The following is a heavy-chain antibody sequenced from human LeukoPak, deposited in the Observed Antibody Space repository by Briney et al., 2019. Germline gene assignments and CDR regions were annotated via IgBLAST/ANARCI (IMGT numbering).Heavy chain of an antibody. CDR1: GFTFSSSW. D-gene: IGHD3-3*01. Sequence: GGSLRLSCAASGFTFSSSWMSWVRQAPGKGLEWVANIKQDGSEKHYVGSVKGRFTISRDNAKNSLYLQMNSLRAEDAAVYYCARADDFWTFFDYWGQGTLVTVSS. V-gene: IGHV3-7*01. CDR2: IKQDGSEK. J-gene: IGHJ4*02. CDR3: ARADDFWTFFDY.